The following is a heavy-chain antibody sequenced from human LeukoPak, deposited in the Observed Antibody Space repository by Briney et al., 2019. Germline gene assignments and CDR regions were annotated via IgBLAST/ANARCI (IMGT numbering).Heavy chain of an antibody. Sequence: LRLSCAASGFTFSDYYMSWIRQPPGKGLEWIGEINHSGSTNYNSSLKSRVTISVDTSKNQFSLKLSSVTAADTAVYYCAREGYSSSWYYFDYWGQGTLVTVSS. J-gene: IGHJ4*02. CDR3: AREGYSSSWYYFDY. V-gene: IGHV4-34*01. CDR2: INHSGST. CDR1: GFTFSDYY. D-gene: IGHD6-13*01.